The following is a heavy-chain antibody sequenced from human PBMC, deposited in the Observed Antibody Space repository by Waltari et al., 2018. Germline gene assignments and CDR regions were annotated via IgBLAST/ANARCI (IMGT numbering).Heavy chain of an antibody. Sequence: VQLVQSGAEVKKPGSSVKVSCMASGVTFSRSAISWVRQAPGQGLEWMGGIIPIFGTANYAQKFQGRVTITADESTSTAYMELSSLRSEDTAVYYCARRRVTQKTNWFDPWGQGTLVTVSS. CDR2: IIPIFGTA. CDR3: ARRRVTQKTNWFDP. V-gene: IGHV1-69*13. D-gene: IGHD5-18*01. J-gene: IGHJ5*02. CDR1: GVTFSRSA.